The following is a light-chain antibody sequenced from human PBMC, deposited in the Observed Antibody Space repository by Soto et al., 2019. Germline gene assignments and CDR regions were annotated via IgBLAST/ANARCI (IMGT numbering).Light chain of an antibody. CDR2: VGTGGIVG. V-gene: IGLV9-49*01. CDR1: SGYSNYK. J-gene: IGLJ2*01. CDR3: GADHGSGSNFVVV. Sequence: QLVLTQPPSASASLGASVTLTCTLSSGYSNYKVDWYQQRPGKGPRFVMRVGTGGIVGSKGDGIPDRFSVLASGLNWYLTIKNIQEEDEGDYHCGADHGSGSNFVVVFGGGTQLTVL.